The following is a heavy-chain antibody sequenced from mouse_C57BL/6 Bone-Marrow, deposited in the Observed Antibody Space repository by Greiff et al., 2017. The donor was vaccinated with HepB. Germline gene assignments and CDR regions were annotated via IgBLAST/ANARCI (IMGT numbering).Heavy chain of an antibody. Sequence: QVQLKESGPGLVQPSQSLSITCTVSGFSLTSYGVHWVRQSPGKGLEWLGVIWSGGSTDYNAAFISRLSISKDNSKSQVFFKMNSLQADDTAIYYCASLAITTRNYFDYWGQGTTLTVSS. CDR3: ASLAITTRNYFDY. J-gene: IGHJ2*01. V-gene: IGHV2-2*01. D-gene: IGHD1-1*01. CDR1: GFSLTSYG. CDR2: IWSGGST.